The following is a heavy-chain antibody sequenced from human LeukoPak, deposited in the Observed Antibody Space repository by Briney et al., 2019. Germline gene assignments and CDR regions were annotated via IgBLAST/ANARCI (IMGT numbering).Heavy chain of an antibody. CDR1: GFTFSIYS. CDR2: IKGDGSAK. D-gene: IGHD5-18*01. J-gene: IGHJ3*02. CDR3: ARDRGWIQHDI. V-gene: IGHV3-7*01. Sequence: PGGSLRLSCAASGFTFSIYSMNWVRQAPGKGLEWVAFIKGDGSAKKYVDSVKGRFTISRDNAKNSLFLQMNSLRAEDTAVYYCARDRGWIQHDIWGQGTMVTVSS.